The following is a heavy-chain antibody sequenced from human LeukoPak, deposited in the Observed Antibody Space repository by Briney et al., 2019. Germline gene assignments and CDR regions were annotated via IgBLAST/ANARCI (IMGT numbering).Heavy chain of an antibody. CDR1: EGTVSNNY. CDR3: AGHTELAY. V-gene: IGHV3-66*04. Sequence: PGGSLRLSWAAAEGTVSNNYISWVRQAPGKGLEWVSVLYSGGRAYYTDCVNGRFTISRDNSNNPLYLQMNSLRAEDTAIYYCAGHTELAYWGQGTLVTVSS. D-gene: IGHD1-26*01. J-gene: IGHJ4*02. CDR2: LYSGGRA.